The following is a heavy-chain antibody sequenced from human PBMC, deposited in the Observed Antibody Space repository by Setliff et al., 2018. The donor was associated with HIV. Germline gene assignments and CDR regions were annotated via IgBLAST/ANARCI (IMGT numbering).Heavy chain of an antibody. D-gene: IGHD6-6*01. CDR2: IGTGGDT. Sequence: GGSLRLSCATSGFAFSDYDFHWVPQVTGEGLEWVSSIGTGGDTYYADSVKGRFTISRENAKNSLYLQMNNVRAGDTAVYYCTRELNGHTSSHYYFGLDVWGQGTTVTVSS. CDR3: TRELNGHTSSHYYFGLDV. V-gene: IGHV3-13*01. J-gene: IGHJ6*02. CDR1: GFAFSDYD.